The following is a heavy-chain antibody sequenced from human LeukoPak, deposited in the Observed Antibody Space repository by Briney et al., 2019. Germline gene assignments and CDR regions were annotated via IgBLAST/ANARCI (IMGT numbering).Heavy chain of an antibody. CDR2: ISGSGGST. CDR1: GFTFSSYG. V-gene: IGHV3-23*01. D-gene: IGHD5-18*01. CDR3: AKETLYSYGYLDY. J-gene: IGHJ4*02. Sequence: TGGSLRLSCAASGFTFSSYGMSWDRQAPGKGLEWVSAISGSGGSTYYADSVKGRFTISRDNSKNTLYLQMNSLRAEDTAVYYCAKETLYSYGYLDYWGQGTLVTVSS.